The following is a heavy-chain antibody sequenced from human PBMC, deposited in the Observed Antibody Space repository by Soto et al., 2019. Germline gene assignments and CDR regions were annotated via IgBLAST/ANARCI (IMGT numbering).Heavy chain of an antibody. CDR1: GGTFSSYA. D-gene: IGHD6-19*01. V-gene: IGHV1-69*13. Sequence: SVKVSCKASGGTFSSYAISWVRQAPGQGLEWMGGIIPIFGTANYAQKFQGRVTITADESTSTAYMELSSLRYEDTAVYYCARAKSIAVSGTVYGMDVWGQGTTGTVSA. CDR3: ARAKSIAVSGTVYGMDV. CDR2: IIPIFGTA. J-gene: IGHJ6*01.